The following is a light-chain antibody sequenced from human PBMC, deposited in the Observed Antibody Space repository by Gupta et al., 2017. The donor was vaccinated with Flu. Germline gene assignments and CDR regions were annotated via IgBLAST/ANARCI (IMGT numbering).Light chain of an antibody. Sequence: QSVLTQPPSVSGTPGPRVTISCTGSSSNIGAGYDVPWYQQLPGTAPKLLIYGNSNRPSGVPDRFSGSKSGTSASLAITGLQAEDEADYYCQSYDSSLSGGVFGGGTKLTVL. J-gene: IGLJ2*01. CDR2: GNS. V-gene: IGLV1-40*01. CDR3: QSYDSSLSGGV. CDR1: SSNIGAGYD.